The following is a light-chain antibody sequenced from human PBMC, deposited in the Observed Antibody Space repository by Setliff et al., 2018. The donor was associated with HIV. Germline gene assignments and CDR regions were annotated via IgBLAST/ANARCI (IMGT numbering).Light chain of an antibody. CDR2: YDS. Sequence: SYELTQPPSVSVATGQTARITCGGNNIGSKRVHWYQQKPGQAPLLVIYYDSDRPSGIPERFSGSNSGNTATLTISRVEDGDEADYYCQVWDSSSDHCYVFGTGTKVTVL. J-gene: IGLJ1*01. CDR3: QVWDSSSDHCYV. V-gene: IGLV3-21*04. CDR1: NIGSKR.